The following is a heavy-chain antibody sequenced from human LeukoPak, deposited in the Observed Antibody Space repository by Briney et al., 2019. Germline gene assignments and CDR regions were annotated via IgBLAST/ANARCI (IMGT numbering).Heavy chain of an antibody. CDR1: GFTFSRHA. V-gene: IGHV3-64*01. J-gene: IGHJ4*02. CDR2: ISSNGGGT. CDR3: AREAVGAAIDY. Sequence: PGRSLRLSCAASGFTFSRHAMHWVRQAPGKGLEYVSAISSNGGGTYYGNSVKGRFTISGDNSKNTLYLQMGSLRTEDMAVYYCAREAVGAAIDYWGQGTLVTVSS. D-gene: IGHD1-26*01.